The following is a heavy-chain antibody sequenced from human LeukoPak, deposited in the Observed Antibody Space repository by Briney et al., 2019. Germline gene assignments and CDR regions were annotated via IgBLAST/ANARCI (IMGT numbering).Heavy chain of an antibody. J-gene: IGHJ4*02. CDR2: ISSSSSYI. CDR1: GFTFSSYS. CDR3: ARAYDNLTGYSSNSHFDY. V-gene: IGHV3-21*01. Sequence: GGSLRLSCAASGFTFSSYSMNWVRQAPGKGLEWVSSISSSSSYIYYADSVKGRFTISRDNAKNSLYLQMNSLRAEDTAVYYCARAYDNLTGYSSNSHFDYWGQGTLVTVSS. D-gene: IGHD3-9*01.